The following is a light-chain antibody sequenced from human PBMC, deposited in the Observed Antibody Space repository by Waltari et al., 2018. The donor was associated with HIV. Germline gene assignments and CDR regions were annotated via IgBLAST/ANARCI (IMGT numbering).Light chain of an antibody. J-gene: IGLJ2*01. V-gene: IGLV2-8*01. CDR1: SSDVGAYNF. CDR2: EVN. CDR3: SSFAGSNNFVV. Sequence: QSALTQPPSASGSPGQSVTISCTGTSSDVGAYNFVSWYQRHPGKAPKLMIYEVNKRSSGVPDRFSGSKSGNTASLTVSGLQAEDEADYYCSSFAGSNNFVVFGGGTELTVL.